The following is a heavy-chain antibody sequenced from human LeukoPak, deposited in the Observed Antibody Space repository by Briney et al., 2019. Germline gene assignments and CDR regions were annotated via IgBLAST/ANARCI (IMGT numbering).Heavy chain of an antibody. CDR2: IYPGDSDT. CDR1: GYSFTSYW. V-gene: IGHV5-51*01. Sequence: GESLRISCKGSGYSFTSYWIGWVRQMPGKGLEWMGIIYPGDSDTRYSPSFQGQVTISAGKSISTAYLQWSSLKASDTAMYYCARNLDYGDYHYLFDYWGQGTLVTVSS. D-gene: IGHD4-17*01. J-gene: IGHJ4*02. CDR3: ARNLDYGDYHYLFDY.